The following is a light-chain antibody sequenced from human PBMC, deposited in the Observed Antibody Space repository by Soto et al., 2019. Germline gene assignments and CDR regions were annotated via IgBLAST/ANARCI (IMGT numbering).Light chain of an antibody. CDR3: QQSYSTRLT. V-gene: IGKV1-39*01. CDR1: QDISNY. CDR2: AAS. Sequence: DIQMTQSPSSLSASVGDRVTITCHASQDISNYLNWYQQKPGKAPKLLIYAASSLQSGVPSRFSGSGSGTDFTLTISSLQPEDFATYYCQQSYSTRLTFGGGTKVDIK. J-gene: IGKJ4*01.